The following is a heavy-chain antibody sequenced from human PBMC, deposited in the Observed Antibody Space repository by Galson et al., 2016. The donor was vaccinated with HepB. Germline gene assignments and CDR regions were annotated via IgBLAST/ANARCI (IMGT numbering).Heavy chain of an antibody. CDR3: TRQFDLREGNFYEY. Sequence: SETLSLTCTVSGGSISGSPHYWGWIRQPPGKGLEWIASIYYSGIAYYSPSLRSRVSISVDTSKNQFPLTLRSVTAADAAVYYCTRQFDLREGNFYEYWGLGTLVTVSS. V-gene: IGHV4-39*01. CDR1: GGSISGSPHY. CDR2: IYYSGIA. J-gene: IGHJ4*02.